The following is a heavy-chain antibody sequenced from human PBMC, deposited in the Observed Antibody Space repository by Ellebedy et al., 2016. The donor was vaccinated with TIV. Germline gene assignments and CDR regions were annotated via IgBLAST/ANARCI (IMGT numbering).Heavy chain of an antibody. D-gene: IGHD3-9*01. CDR1: GFTLSGYW. V-gene: IGHV3-74*01. CDR3: ARESVRYFDWDY. Sequence: PGGSLRLSCVASGFTLSGYWMHWVRQVPGKGLVWLARINTDRSSTSYADSVEGRFTISRDNAEKKLYLEMSGLRSDDTAVYYCARESVRYFDWDYWGQGTVVAV. J-gene: IGHJ4*02. CDR2: INTDRSST.